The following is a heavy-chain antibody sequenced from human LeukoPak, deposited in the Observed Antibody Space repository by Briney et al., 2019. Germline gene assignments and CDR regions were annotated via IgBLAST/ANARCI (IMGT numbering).Heavy chain of an antibody. V-gene: IGHV5-51*01. CDR1: GYSFTTYW. D-gene: IGHD6-19*01. Sequence: GESLKISCKASGYSFTTYWIAWVRQMPGKGLEWMGMIYPGDSDTRYSPSFQGQITISVDKSISIAYLQWSSLKASDTAMYYCARLLQGVAGTWGYWGQGTLVTV. CDR2: IYPGDSDT. CDR3: ARLLQGVAGTWGY. J-gene: IGHJ4*02.